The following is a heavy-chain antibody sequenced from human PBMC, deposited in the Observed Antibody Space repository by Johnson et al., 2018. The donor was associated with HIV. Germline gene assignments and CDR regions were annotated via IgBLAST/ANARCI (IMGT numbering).Heavy chain of an antibody. D-gene: IGHD6-19*01. CDR1: GFPFSSYA. Sequence: QVQVLESGGGVVQPGRSLGLSCAASGFPFSSYAMDWVRQAPGKGLEWVAVISNDGSDKWYADSVQGRFTISRDNAKNSLYLQMNSLRAEDTALCYCARDRAGFDIWGQGTMVTVSS. CDR3: ARDRAGFDI. CDR2: ISNDGSDK. V-gene: IGHV3-30*03. J-gene: IGHJ3*02.